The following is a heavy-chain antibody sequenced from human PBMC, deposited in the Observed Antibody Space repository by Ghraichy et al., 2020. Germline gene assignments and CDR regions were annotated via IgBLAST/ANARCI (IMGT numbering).Heavy chain of an antibody. CDR3: ARGATVVRFFYYDGMDV. V-gene: IGHV3-48*02. J-gene: IGHJ6*02. CDR2: ITSSSRTI. CDR1: GFTLSTYS. Sequence: GGSLRLSCVGSGFTLSTYSMNWVRQSPGKGLEWVAYITSSSRTISYADSVKGRFTISRDTAQNSLYLQMNSLRDEDTAIYCCARGATVVRFFYYDGMDVWGQGTTVTVSS. D-gene: IGHD4-23*01.